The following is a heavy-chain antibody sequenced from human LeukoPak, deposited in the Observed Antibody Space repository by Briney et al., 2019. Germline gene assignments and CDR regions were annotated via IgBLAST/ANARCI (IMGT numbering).Heavy chain of an antibody. CDR2: IYSGGST. D-gene: IGHD6-19*01. J-gene: IGHJ4*02. CDR3: ARDQWQWLATY. Sequence: GGSPRLSCAASGFTVSSNYMSWVRQAPGKGLEWVSVIYSGGSTYYADSVKGRFTISRDNSKNTLYLQMNSLRAEDTAVYYCARDQWQWLATYWGQGTLVTVSS. CDR1: GFTVSSNY. V-gene: IGHV3-66*01.